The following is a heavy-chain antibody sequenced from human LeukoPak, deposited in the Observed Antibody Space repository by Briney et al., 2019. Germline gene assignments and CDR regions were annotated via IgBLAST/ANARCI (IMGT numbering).Heavy chain of an antibody. Sequence: PGGSLRLSCAASGFTFSDYYMSWVRQAPGKGLEWISYISTSDSTIYYADSVKGRFTIPRDNAKNSLYLQMNGLRAEDTAVYYCARGPSQIYFDYWGQGNLVTVSS. J-gene: IGHJ4*02. V-gene: IGHV3-11*01. CDR3: ARGPSQIYFDY. CDR2: ISTSDSTI. CDR1: GFTFSDYY.